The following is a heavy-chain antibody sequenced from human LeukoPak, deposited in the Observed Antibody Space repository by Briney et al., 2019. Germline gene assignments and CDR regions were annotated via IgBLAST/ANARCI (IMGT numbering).Heavy chain of an antibody. Sequence: GGSLRLSCAASGFTFRDFWMGWVRQAPGKGLVWVSRINSDGSSTSYADSVEGRFTISRDNAKNTLYLQMNSLRAEDTAVYYCASRRRYCSGGSCYSYFDYWGQGTLVTVSS. CDR1: GFTFRDFW. D-gene: IGHD2-15*01. CDR3: ASRRRYCSGGSCYSYFDY. J-gene: IGHJ4*02. V-gene: IGHV3-74*01. CDR2: INSDGSST.